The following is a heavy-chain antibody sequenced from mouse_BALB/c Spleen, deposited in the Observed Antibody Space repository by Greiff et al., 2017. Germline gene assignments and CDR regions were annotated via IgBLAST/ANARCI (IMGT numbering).Heavy chain of an antibody. J-gene: IGHJ3*01. Sequence: EVNLVESGGGLVKPGGSLKLSCAASGFTFSSYAMSWVRQSPEKRLEWVAEISSGGSYTYYPDTVTGRFTISRDNAKNTLYLEMSSLRSEDTAMYYCARDRYYGSSPAWFAYWGQGTLVTVSA. V-gene: IGHV5-9-4*01. D-gene: IGHD1-1*01. CDR2: ISSGGSYT. CDR3: ARDRYYGSSPAWFAY. CDR1: GFTFSSYA.